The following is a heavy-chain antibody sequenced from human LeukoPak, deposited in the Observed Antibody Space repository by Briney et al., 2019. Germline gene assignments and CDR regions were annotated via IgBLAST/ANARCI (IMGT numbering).Heavy chain of an antibody. D-gene: IGHD3-22*01. V-gene: IGHV3-74*01. Sequence: GALRLSCAASGFTFSSYWMHWVRQAPGKGLVWVSRINSDGSSTSYADSVKGRFTISRDNAKNTLYLQMNSLRAEDTAVYYCAREVVAVVWFDPWGQGTLVTVSS. CDR2: INSDGSST. CDR1: GFTFSSYW. CDR3: AREVVAVVWFDP. J-gene: IGHJ5*02.